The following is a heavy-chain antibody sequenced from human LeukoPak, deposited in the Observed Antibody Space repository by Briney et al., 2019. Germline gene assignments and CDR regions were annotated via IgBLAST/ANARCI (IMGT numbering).Heavy chain of an antibody. CDR2: IKQDGSAE. D-gene: IGHD2/OR15-2a*01. CDR3: AGAPAGGLEFTFDS. V-gene: IGHV3-7*01. J-gene: IGHJ5*01. Sequence: TGGSLRLSCAASGFSFSSYYMSWIRQAPGKGLQWVANIKQDGSAEYYVDSVKGRFTISRDNAKNSLHLQMNGLRAEDTGVYFCAGAPAGGLEFTFDSWGQGTLVTVSS. CDR1: GFSFSSYY.